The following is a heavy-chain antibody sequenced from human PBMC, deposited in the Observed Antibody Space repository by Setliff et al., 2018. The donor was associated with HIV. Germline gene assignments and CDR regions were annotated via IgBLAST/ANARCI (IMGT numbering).Heavy chain of an antibody. Sequence: SETLSLTCAVYGGSFTGYYWSWIRQPPGKGLEWIGEIDHSGSTNYNPSLKSRVTISLDTSKSQFSLRLSSVTAADTALYYCARRSTVARGVDCFDLWGQGTQVTVSS. CDR2: IDHSGST. D-gene: IGHD3-10*01. CDR1: GGSFTGYY. CDR3: ARRSTVARGVDCFDL. J-gene: IGHJ4*02. V-gene: IGHV4-34*01.